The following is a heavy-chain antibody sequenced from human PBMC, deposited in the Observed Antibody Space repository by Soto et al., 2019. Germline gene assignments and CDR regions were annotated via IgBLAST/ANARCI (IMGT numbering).Heavy chain of an antibody. CDR3: ARSEVAGNFDY. Sequence: SETLSLTCTVSGGSISISSYYWGCIRQPPGKGLEWIGSIYYSGSTYYNPSLKSRVTISVDTSKNQFSLKLSSVTAADTAVYYCARSEVAGNFDYWGQGTLVTVSS. V-gene: IGHV4-39*01. D-gene: IGHD6-19*01. CDR2: IYYSGST. J-gene: IGHJ4*02. CDR1: GGSISISSYY.